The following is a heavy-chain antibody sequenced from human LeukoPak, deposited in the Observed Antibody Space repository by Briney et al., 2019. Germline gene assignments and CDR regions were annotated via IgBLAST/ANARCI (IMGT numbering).Heavy chain of an antibody. V-gene: IGHV1-2*02. CDR1: RYTFTGYY. CDR2: INPNSGGT. CDR3: ARGGGYSSSNFDY. D-gene: IGHD6-13*01. Sequence: GASVKVSCKASRYTFTGYYMHWVRQAPGQGLEWMGWINPNSGGTNYAQKFQGRVTMTRDTSISTAYMELSRLRSDDTAVYYCARGGGYSSSNFDYWGQGTLVTVSS. J-gene: IGHJ4*02.